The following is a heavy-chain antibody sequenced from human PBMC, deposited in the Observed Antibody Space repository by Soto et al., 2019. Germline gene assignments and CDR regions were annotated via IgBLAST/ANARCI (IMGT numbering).Heavy chain of an antibody. J-gene: IGHJ6*03. D-gene: IGHD2-15*01. CDR3: AKDRRIAYYYMDV. Sequence: QVHLVESGGGVVQPGGSLTLSCAASGFIFSNFGMHWVRQAPGKGLEWLAVISYDGNKRYYSDSVKGRFTISRDNSDNTLYLQMNTQKADDTAVYFCAKDRRIAYYYMDVWGRGSTVTVSS. V-gene: IGHV3-30*18. CDR2: ISYDGNKR. CDR1: GFIFSNFG.